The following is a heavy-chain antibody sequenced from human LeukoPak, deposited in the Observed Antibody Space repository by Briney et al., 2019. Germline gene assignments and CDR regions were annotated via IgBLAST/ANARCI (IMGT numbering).Heavy chain of an antibody. J-gene: IGHJ4*02. CDR3: ARDSDRRSDC. Sequence: GGSLRLSCAASGFTFSGYGMHWVRQAPGKGLEWVAVISYDGSNKYYADSVKGRFTISRDNSKNTLYLQMNSLRAEDTAVYYCARDSDRRSDCWGQGTLVTVSS. CDR2: ISYDGSNK. D-gene: IGHD3-22*01. V-gene: IGHV3-30*03. CDR1: GFTFSGYG.